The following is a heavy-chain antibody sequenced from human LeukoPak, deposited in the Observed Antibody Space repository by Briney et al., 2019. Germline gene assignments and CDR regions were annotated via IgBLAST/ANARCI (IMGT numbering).Heavy chain of an antibody. J-gene: IGHJ4*02. Sequence: SETLSLTCTVSGDSISGDYWSWIRQPPGKGLDFIGYISVTGRINYNPSLKSRVTISADTSKSQFSLKVNSVTAADTALYYCAKLAKLGKAHYFDYWGQGTPVTVSS. CDR2: ISVTGRI. D-gene: IGHD1-1*01. CDR3: AKLAKLGKAHYFDY. V-gene: IGHV4-59*12. CDR1: GDSISGDY.